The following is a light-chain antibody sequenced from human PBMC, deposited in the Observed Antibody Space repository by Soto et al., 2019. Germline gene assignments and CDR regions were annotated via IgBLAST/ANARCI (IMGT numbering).Light chain of an antibody. CDR2: DAS. CDR1: QSVGSH. CDR3: QQYHNWVT. Sequence: EVVMTQSPGTLSVSPGERATLSCGASQSVGSHLAWYQQKPGQAPRLLIYDASTRATGIPARFSGSGSGTEFTLTISSLQSEDFTVYYCQQYHNWVTFGGGTKVEIK. V-gene: IGKV3D-15*01. J-gene: IGKJ4*01.